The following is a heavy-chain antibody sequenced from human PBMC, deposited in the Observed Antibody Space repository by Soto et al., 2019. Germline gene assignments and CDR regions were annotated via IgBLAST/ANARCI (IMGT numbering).Heavy chain of an antibody. V-gene: IGHV1-3*01. CDR3: TLIRFSSGWYVDY. CDR1: GYTFTAYA. Sequence: QVQLVQSGAEAKKPGASVKVSCKASGYTFTAYAIHWVRQAPGQRLDWMGWINAGNGDTKYSQKFQGRVTITTDTSAATAYMELSSLRSEDTAVYYCTLIRFSSGWYVDYWGQGTLVTVSS. J-gene: IGHJ4*02. CDR2: INAGNGDT. D-gene: IGHD6-19*01.